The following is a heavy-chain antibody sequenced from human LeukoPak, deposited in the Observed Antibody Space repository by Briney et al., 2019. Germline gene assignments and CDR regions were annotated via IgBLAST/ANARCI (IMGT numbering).Heavy chain of an antibody. CDR3: VREGRWLESRLFDY. V-gene: IGHV3-33*01. Sequence: GGSLRLSCEASGFTFSTYAMHWVRQAPGKGLEWVAVLWSDGSNKNHADSVKGRFTISRDNSKNTLYLQMNSLRAEDTAVYFCVREGRWLESRLFDYWGQGTLVTVSS. D-gene: IGHD3-16*01. J-gene: IGHJ4*02. CDR2: LWSDGSNK. CDR1: GFTFSTYA.